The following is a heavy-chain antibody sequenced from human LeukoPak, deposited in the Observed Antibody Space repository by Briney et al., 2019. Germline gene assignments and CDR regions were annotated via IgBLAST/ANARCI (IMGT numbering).Heavy chain of an antibody. CDR3: AREISSSRFYYFDY. CDR2: ISGSSGST. D-gene: IGHD6-13*01. Sequence: GGSLRLSCAASGFTFSSYAMSWVRQAPGKGLEWVSAISGSSGSTYYADSVKGRFTISRDNSKNTLYLQMNSLRSEDTAVYYCAREISSSRFYYFDYWGQGTLVTVSS. V-gene: IGHV3-23*01. CDR1: GFTFSSYA. J-gene: IGHJ4*02.